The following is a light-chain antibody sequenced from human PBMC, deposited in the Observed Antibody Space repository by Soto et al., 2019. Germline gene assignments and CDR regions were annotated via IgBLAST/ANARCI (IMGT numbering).Light chain of an antibody. CDR2: GAS. J-gene: IGKJ1*01. Sequence: EIVLTQSPGTLSLSPGERATLSCRASQSVDGSYLAWYQQKRGQAHRLLIYGASSRANGIPDRFSSSGSGTDFTLTISRLEPEDFAVYYCQQYGNSLWSFGQGTKVEIK. CDR3: QQYGNSLWS. V-gene: IGKV3-20*01. CDR1: QSVDGSY.